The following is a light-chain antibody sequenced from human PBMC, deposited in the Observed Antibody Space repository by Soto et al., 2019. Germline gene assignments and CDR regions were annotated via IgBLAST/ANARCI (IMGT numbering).Light chain of an antibody. J-gene: IGKJ4*01. Sequence: EIVLTQSPGTLSLSVGERATLSCRASQSVSSSYFAWYQQKPGQAPRLLFYGASSRATGIPDRFSGSGSGTDFTITISGLEPEDFAVYFCQQYGSSPPVTFGGGTKMDIK. CDR3: QQYGSSPPVT. V-gene: IGKV3-20*01. CDR2: GAS. CDR1: QSVSSSY.